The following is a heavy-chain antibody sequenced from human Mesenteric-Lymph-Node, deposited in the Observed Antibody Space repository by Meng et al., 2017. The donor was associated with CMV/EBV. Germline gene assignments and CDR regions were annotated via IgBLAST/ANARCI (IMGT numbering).Heavy chain of an antibody. CDR1: GYTFTNYC. V-gene: IGHV1-46*01. Sequence: SGYTFTNYCMHWVRQAPGQGLEWMGIINPSGGSTSYAQKFQGRVTMTRDTSTSTVYMELSSLRSEDTAVYYCARVGGGYGGYEFDYWGQGTLVTVSS. CDR3: ARVGGGYGGYEFDY. D-gene: IGHD5-12*01. CDR2: INPSGGST. J-gene: IGHJ4*02.